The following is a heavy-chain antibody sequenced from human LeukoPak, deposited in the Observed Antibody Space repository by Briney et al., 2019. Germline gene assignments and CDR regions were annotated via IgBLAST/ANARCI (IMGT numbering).Heavy chain of an antibody. CDR2: ISSSGSTI. CDR3: ARDRSRYYYDSSGYYPGAFDI. Sequence: PGGSLRLSCAASGFTFSDYYMSWIRQAPGKGLEWVSYISSSGSTIYYADSVKGRFTISRDNAKNSLYLQMNSLRAEDTAVYYCARDRSRYYYDSSGYYPGAFDIWGQGTMVTVSS. D-gene: IGHD3-22*01. V-gene: IGHV3-11*04. J-gene: IGHJ3*02. CDR1: GFTFSDYY.